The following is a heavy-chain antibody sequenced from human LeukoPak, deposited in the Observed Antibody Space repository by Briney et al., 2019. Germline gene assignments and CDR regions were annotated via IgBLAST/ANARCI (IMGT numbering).Heavy chain of an antibody. J-gene: IGHJ5*02. CDR1: GFTFSGYA. CDR2: ITGTGGST. CDR3: ARVSPRGST. V-gene: IGHV3-23*01. Sequence: GGSLRLSCAASGFTFSGYAMSWVRQAPGKGLEWVSVITGTGGSTYYADSVKGRFTISRDNSKNTLYLQMNSLRAEDTAVYYCARVSPRGSTWGQGTLVTVSS. D-gene: IGHD5-24*01.